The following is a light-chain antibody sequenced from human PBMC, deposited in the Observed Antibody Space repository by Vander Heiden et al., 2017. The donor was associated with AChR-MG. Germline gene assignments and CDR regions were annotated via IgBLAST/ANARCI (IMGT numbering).Light chain of an antibody. V-gene: IGLV1-47*01. J-gene: IGLJ2*01. CDR3: AAWDDSLSGVV. Sequence: QSVLTQPPSASGTPGQRVTISCSGSSSNIGSNYVYWYQQLPGTAPKPLIYGNNQRPSGVPDRFSGSKSGTSASLASSGLRSEDEADYYCAAWDDSLSGVVFGGGTKLTVL. CDR1: SSNIGSNY. CDR2: GNN.